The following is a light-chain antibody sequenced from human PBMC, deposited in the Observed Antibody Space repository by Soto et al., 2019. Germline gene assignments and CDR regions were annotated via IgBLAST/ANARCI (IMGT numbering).Light chain of an antibody. CDR1: QSVSSY. Sequence: VLKHSAAALSLSKRERATLSCRASQSVSSYLAWYQQKPGQTPRLLIYDASNRATGIPARFSGSGSGTDFTLTIFSLEPEDVAVYCCPQRSNWPITFGQGTRLDI. V-gene: IGKV3-11*01. CDR2: DAS. J-gene: IGKJ5*01. CDR3: PQRSNWPIT.